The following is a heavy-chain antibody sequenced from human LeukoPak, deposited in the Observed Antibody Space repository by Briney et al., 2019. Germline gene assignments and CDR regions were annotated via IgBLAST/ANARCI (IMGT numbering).Heavy chain of an antibody. Sequence: GASVKVSCKASGGTFSSYAISWVRQAPGQGLEWMGFTSADNGHTNYVQKFQGRVTMTTDTSTNTAYMELRSLRFDDTAMYYCARDYFSDYVFDFWGQGTLITVSS. D-gene: IGHD3-10*02. CDR1: GGTFSSYA. J-gene: IGHJ4*02. CDR2: TSADNGHT. CDR3: ARDYFSDYVFDF. V-gene: IGHV1-18*01.